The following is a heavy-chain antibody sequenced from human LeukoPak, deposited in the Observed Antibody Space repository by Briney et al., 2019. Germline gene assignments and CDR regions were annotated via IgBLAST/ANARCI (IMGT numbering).Heavy chain of an antibody. J-gene: IGHJ4*02. D-gene: IGHD6-6*01. CDR3: AKELTPYSGSPPFDY. V-gene: IGHV3-30*02. CDR1: GFTFSTYG. CDR2: IRYDGNNE. Sequence: GGSLRLSCAASGFTFSTYGMHWVRRAPGKGLEWVAFIRYDGNNEYYADSVKGRFTISRDNSKNTLYLQMNSLRAEDTAVYYCAKELTPYSGSPPFDYWGQGTLVTVSS.